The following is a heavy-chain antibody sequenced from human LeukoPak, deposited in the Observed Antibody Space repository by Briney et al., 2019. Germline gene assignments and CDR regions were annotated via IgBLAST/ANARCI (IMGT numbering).Heavy chain of an antibody. CDR2: IYYSGST. J-gene: IGHJ6*03. V-gene: IGHV4-39*07. CDR3: AREVVYYYYMDV. Sequence: KPSETLSLTCTVSGGSISSSSYYWGWIRQPPGKGLEWIGSIYYSGSTYYNPSLKSRVTISVDTSKNQFSLKLSSVTAADTAVYYCAREVVYYYYMDVWGKGTTVTVSS. CDR1: GGSISSSSYY. D-gene: IGHD2-15*01.